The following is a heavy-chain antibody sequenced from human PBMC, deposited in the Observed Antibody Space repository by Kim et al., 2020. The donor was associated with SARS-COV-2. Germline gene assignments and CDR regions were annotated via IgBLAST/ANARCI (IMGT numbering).Heavy chain of an antibody. CDR2: ISYDGSNK. CDR1: GFTFSSYA. V-gene: IGHV3-30*04. CDR3: ARDTYYDILTADY. Sequence: GGSLRLSCAASGFTFSSYAMHWVRQAPGKGLEWVAVISYDGSNKYYADSVKGRFTISRDNSKNTLYLQMNSLRAEDTAVYYCARDTYYDILTADYWGQGT. D-gene: IGHD3-9*01. J-gene: IGHJ4*02.